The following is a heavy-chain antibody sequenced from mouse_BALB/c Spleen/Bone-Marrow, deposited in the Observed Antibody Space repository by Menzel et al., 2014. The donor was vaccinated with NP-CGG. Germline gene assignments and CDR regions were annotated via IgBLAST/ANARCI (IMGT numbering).Heavy chain of an antibody. Sequence: VKLQESGAELARPGASVKLSCKASGYTFTSYWMQWVKQRPGQGLEWIGTIYPGDGDTRYTQKFKGKATLTADKSSSTAYMQLSSLASEDSAVYYCARGGYGNYVFAYWGQGTLVTVSA. D-gene: IGHD2-1*01. CDR1: GYTFTSYW. CDR2: IYPGDGDT. V-gene: IGHV1-87*01. CDR3: ARGGYGNYVFAY. J-gene: IGHJ3*01.